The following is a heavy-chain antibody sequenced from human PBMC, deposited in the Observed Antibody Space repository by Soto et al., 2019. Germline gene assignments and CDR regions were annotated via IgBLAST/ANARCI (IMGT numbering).Heavy chain of an antibody. CDR2: IVVGSGNT. D-gene: IGHD6-13*01. Sequence: GASVKVSCKASGFTFTSSAVQWVRQARGQRLEWIGWIVVGSGNTNYAQKFQERVTITRDMSTSTAYMELSSLRSEDTAVYYCAASAHSSSWSDTYYFDYWGQGTLVTVSS. V-gene: IGHV1-58*01. J-gene: IGHJ4*02. CDR3: AASAHSSSWSDTYYFDY. CDR1: GFTFTSSA.